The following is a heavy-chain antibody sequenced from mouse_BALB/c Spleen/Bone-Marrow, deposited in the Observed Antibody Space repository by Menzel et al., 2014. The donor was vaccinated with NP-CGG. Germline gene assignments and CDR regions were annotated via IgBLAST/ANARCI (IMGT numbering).Heavy chain of an antibody. CDR1: GYSFTDYY. CDR3: ARLTRFAY. CDR2: INPYNATT. V-gene: IGHV1-26*01. Sequence: EVQLQQSGPELVKPGASVKISCKASGYSFTDYYMHWVKQSHVKSLDWIGRINPYNATTSYNQNFKDKASLTVDKSSSTAYMELHSLTSEDSAVYYCARLTRFAYWGQGTLVTVSA. J-gene: IGHJ3*01.